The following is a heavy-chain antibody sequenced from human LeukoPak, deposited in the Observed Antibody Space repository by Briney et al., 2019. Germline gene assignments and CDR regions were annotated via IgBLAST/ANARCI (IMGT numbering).Heavy chain of an antibody. CDR3: VRDFDWGPDY. CDR1: GYTFTGHY. CDR2: IYGHDGGT. J-gene: IGHJ4*02. D-gene: IGHD3-9*01. V-gene: IGHV1-2*02. Sequence: ASVTVTCMASGYTFTGHYLHWVRQAPGQGLEWMGWIYGHDGGTNFAQKFQDRVTMTRDTSITTAYMELTSLTPDDTAVYYCVRDFDWGPDYWGQGTLVTVSS.